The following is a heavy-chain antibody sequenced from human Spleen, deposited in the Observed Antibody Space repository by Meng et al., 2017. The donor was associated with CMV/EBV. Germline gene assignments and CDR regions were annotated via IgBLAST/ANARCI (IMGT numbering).Heavy chain of an antibody. CDR3: ARDSGDYSSSFDY. J-gene: IGHJ4*02. CDR2: IRNDGSNK. Sequence: GESLKISCAASGFSFSTYGMHWVRQDPGKGLEWVAFIRNDGSNKYYADSMKARFTISRDNAKNSVYLQMNSLRAEDTAVYHCARDSGDYSSSFDYWGQGTLVTVSS. V-gene: IGHV3-30*02. CDR1: GFSFSTYG. D-gene: IGHD6-6*01.